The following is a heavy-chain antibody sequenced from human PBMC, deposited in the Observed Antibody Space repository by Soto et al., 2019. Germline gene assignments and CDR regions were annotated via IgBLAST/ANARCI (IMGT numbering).Heavy chain of an antibody. CDR2: VSASGDPT. CDR3: AKHAKYCSGGICSFPYFFDY. V-gene: IGHV3-23*01. J-gene: IGHJ4*02. Sequence: GESLKISCPASGFAFSSCAMSWVRQAPGKGLEWVSGVSASGDPTDYADSVKGRFTISRDNSRNTLYLQMNSLRAEDTAVYYCAKHAKYCSGGICSFPYFFDYWGQGTLVTVSS. CDR1: GFAFSSCA. D-gene: IGHD2-15*01.